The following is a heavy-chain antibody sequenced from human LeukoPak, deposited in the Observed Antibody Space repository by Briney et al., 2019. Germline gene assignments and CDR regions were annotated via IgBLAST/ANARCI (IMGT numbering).Heavy chain of an antibody. CDR3: ARHGDGGPAEYFRH. Sequence: SETLSLTCTVSGXSISSGIYYWAWIHQPPGKGLEWIGSIYYRGNTYYNPSLKSRVTLSVDTSKNQFSLNLSSVTAADTAVYYCARHGDGGPAEYFRHWGQGTLVTVSS. D-gene: IGHD4-23*01. CDR1: GXSISSGIYY. J-gene: IGHJ1*01. V-gene: IGHV4-39*01. CDR2: IYYRGNT.